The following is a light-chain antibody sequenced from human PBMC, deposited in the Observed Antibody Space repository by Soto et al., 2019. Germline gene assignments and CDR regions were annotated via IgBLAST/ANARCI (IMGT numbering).Light chain of an antibody. CDR3: MQGTHWPWT. Sequence: DVVMTQSPLSLPVTLGQPASISCRSSESLIHSDGSTYLSWFQQSPGQSPRRLIYEVSDRDSGVPDRFSGSGSGTDFTLTISRVQADDVGVYYCMQGTHWPWTFGQGTEVEIK. V-gene: IGKV2-30*02. CDR1: ESLIHSDGSTY. CDR2: EVS. J-gene: IGKJ1*01.